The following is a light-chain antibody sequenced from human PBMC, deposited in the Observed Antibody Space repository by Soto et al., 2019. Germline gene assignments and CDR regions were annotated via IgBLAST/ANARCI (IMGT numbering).Light chain of an antibody. CDR3: QQRNNWPSIT. Sequence: FTQSPSFLSASVGDRVTITCRPSQSVRNSYVAWYQQKSGQAPRLLIYDTSSRVTGIPDRFSGSGSGTDFTLTISRLEPEDFAVYYCQQRNNWPSITFGQGTRLEI. J-gene: IGKJ5*01. CDR2: DTS. V-gene: IGKV3D-20*02. CDR1: QSVRNSY.